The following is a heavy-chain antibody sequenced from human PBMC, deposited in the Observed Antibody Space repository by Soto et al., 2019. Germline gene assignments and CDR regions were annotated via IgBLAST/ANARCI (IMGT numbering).Heavy chain of an antibody. J-gene: IGHJ5*02. CDR3: ARYCNNATCYRWFDP. V-gene: IGHV4-4*07. CDR2: MYPSGST. Sequence: PSETLSLTCTVSGGSISIYYWSWIRQPAGKGLEWIGRMYPSGSTNYNPSLKSRVTMSVDTSKNQFSLKLNSVTAADTAVYYCARYCNNATCYRWFDPWGQGTLVTVSS. D-gene: IGHD2-2*01. CDR1: GGSISIYY.